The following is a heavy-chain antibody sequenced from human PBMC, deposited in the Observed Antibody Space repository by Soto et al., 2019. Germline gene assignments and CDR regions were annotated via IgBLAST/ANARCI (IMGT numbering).Heavy chain of an antibody. CDR2: ISAYNGKT. Sequence: QVQLVQSGGEVKKPGASVKVSCKASGNTFMSYGFSWVRQAPGQGLEWVGWISAYNGKTDYAQKVQDRVIMTRDTVTSTVYRELTSLTSDDTAVYFCARHGVGSFWYFDIWGRGTLVSVSS. J-gene: IGHJ2*01. CDR3: ARHGVGSFWYFDI. D-gene: IGHD1-26*01. CDR1: GNTFMSYG. V-gene: IGHV1-18*01.